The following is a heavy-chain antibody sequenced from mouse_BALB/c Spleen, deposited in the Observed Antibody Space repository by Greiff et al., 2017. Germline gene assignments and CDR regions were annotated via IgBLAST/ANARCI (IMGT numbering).Heavy chain of an antibody. CDR1: GYSFTSYY. V-gene: IGHV1S135*01. Sequence: VQLKESGPELMKPGASVKISCKASGYSFTSYYMHWVKQSHGKSLEWIGYIDPFNGGTSYNQKFKGKATLTVDKSSSTAYMHLSSLTSEDSAVYYCARRGSTYAMDYWGQGTSVTVSS. D-gene: IGHD2-1*01. J-gene: IGHJ4*01. CDR3: ARRGSTYAMDY. CDR2: IDPFNGGT.